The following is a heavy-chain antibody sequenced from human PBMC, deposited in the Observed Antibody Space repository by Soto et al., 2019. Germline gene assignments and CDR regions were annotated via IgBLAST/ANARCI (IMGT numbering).Heavy chain of an antibody. J-gene: IGHJ4*02. CDR3: ARGGRQMVPAKASYYFDY. CDR1: GGSISAYY. Sequence: SETLSLTCTVSGGSISAYYWSWIRQPPEKGLEWIGYIYYSGSTTYNPSLKSRVTISVDTSKNQFSLKLSSVTAADTAVYYCARGGRQMVPAKASYYFDYWGQGALVTVSS. V-gene: IGHV4-59*01. D-gene: IGHD2-2*01. CDR2: IYYSGST.